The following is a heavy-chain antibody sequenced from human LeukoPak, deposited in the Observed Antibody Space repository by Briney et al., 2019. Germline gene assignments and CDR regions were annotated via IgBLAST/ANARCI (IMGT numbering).Heavy chain of an antibody. J-gene: IGHJ4*02. Sequence: GASLKLSRKASGYTFISYGISWVRQAPGQGLAWMGWISAFNGNTNYAQQFQGRVTMTTDTSTSTAYMELRSLRSDDTAVYYCARDHGSYGASFFDYWGQGTLVTVSS. CDR2: ISAFNGNT. V-gene: IGHV1-18*04. D-gene: IGHD4/OR15-4a*01. CDR1: GYTFISYG. CDR3: ARDHGSYGASFFDY.